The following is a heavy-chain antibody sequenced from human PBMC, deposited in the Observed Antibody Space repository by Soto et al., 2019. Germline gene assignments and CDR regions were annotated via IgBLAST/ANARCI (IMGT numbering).Heavy chain of an antibody. J-gene: IGHJ4*02. Sequence: QVTLKDSGPVLVKPTETLPLTCTVSGFSLSNARMGVSWIRQPPGKALEWLAHIFSNDEKSYSTSLKSRLTISKDTSKSQVVLTMANMDPVDTATYYCALIRAPLRYFDRKYYFDYWGQGTLVTVSS. CDR1: GFSLSNARMG. CDR3: ALIRAPLRYFDRKYYFDY. V-gene: IGHV2-26*01. D-gene: IGHD3-9*01. CDR2: IFSNDEK.